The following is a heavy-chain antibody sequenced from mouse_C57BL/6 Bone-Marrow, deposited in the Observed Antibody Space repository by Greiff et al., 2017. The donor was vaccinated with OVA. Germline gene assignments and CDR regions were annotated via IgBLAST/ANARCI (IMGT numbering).Heavy chain of an antibody. CDR2: IYPRSGNT. Sequence: VQLQESGAELARPGASVKLSCKASGYTFTSYGISWVKQRTGQGLEWIGEIYPRSGNTYYNEKFKGKATLTADKSSSTAYMELRSLTSEDSAVDFCASGGYDYFDYWGQGTTLTVSS. V-gene: IGHV1-81*01. CDR3: ASGGYDYFDY. CDR1: GYTFTSYG. J-gene: IGHJ2*01.